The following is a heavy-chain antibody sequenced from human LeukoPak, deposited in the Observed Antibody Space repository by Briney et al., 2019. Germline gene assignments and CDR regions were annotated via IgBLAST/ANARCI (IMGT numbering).Heavy chain of an antibody. J-gene: IGHJ4*02. V-gene: IGHV4-38-2*01. CDR1: GYSISSGYY. D-gene: IGHD6-13*01. CDR3: ARAIAAAGTGDY. Sequence: SETLSLTCAVSGYSISSGYYWGWIRQPPGKGLEWIGSIYHSGSTYYNPSLKSRVTISVDTSKNQFSLTLSSVTAADTAVYYCARAIAAAGTGDYWGQGTLVTVSS. CDR2: IYHSGST.